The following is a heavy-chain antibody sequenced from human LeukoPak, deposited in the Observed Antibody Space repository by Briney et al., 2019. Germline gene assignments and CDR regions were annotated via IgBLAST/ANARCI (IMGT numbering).Heavy chain of an antibody. V-gene: IGHV4-30-4*01. CDR3: ARVGVGDIHLDF. D-gene: IGHD3-9*01. Sequence: SETLSLTCTVSGVSITSDNYYWSWIRQPPGKGLEWIGYISYSGNTYCNPSLKSRVIISVDTSKNQFSLKLSSVTAADTAVYHCARVGVGDIHLDFWGQGTLVTVSS. CDR1: GVSITSDNYY. J-gene: IGHJ4*02. CDR2: ISYSGNT.